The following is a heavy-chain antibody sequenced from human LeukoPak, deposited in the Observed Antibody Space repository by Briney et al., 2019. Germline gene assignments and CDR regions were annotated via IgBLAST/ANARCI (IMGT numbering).Heavy chain of an antibody. Sequence: GGSLRLSCASSGFTFSSYSMNWVRQAPGKGLQWVSSISSSSSYIYYADSVKGRFTISRDNAKNSLYLQMNSLRAEDTAVYYCARDTSSRYSSSWYHFDYWGQGTLVTFSS. D-gene: IGHD6-13*01. CDR3: ARDTSSRYSSSWYHFDY. CDR2: ISSSSSYI. CDR1: GFTFSSYS. J-gene: IGHJ4*02. V-gene: IGHV3-21*01.